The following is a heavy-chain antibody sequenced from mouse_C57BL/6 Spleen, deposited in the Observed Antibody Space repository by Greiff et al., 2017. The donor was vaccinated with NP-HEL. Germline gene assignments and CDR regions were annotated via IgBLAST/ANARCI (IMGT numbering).Heavy chain of an antibody. J-gene: IGHJ2*01. D-gene: IGHD1-1*01. CDR1: GFNIKNTY. V-gene: IGHV14-3*01. Sequence: VQLQQSVAELVRPGASVKLSCTASGFNIKNTYMHWVKQRPEQGLEWIGRIDPANGNTKYAPKFQGKATITAYTSSNTAYLQLSSLTSEDTAIYYCALIHYYGSSYGDYWGQGTTLTVSS. CDR2: IDPANGNT. CDR3: ALIHYYGSSYGDY.